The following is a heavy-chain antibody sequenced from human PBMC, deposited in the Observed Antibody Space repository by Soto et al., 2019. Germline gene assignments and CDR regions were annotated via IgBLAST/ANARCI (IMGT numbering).Heavy chain of an antibody. CDR1: GGTFSTYS. D-gene: IGHD1-7*01. Sequence: QVQLVQSGAEVKKPGSSVKVSCRASGGTFSTYSVNWVRQAPGQGLEWLGNIMPLFGGPTYARKFQGRATITSDESTTTASMELRSLTSEDTAVYYCVRGCCKRNYAPDGLGIWGQGTMVTVS. CDR3: VRGCCKRNYAPDGLGI. V-gene: IGHV1-69*18. J-gene: IGHJ3*02. CDR2: IMPLFGGP.